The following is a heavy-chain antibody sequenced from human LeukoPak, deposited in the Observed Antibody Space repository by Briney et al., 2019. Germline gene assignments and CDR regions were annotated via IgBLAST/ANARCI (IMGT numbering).Heavy chain of an antibody. V-gene: IGHV3-48*02. Sequence: PGGSLRLSCAASGFTFSSYSMNWVRQAPGKGLEWVSSISSSSSTIYYADSVKGRFTISRDNAKNSLYLQMNSLRDEDTAVYYCARDRIVGANHYFDYWGQGTLVTVSS. D-gene: IGHD1-26*01. J-gene: IGHJ4*02. CDR2: ISSSSSTI. CDR3: ARDRIVGANHYFDY. CDR1: GFTFSSYS.